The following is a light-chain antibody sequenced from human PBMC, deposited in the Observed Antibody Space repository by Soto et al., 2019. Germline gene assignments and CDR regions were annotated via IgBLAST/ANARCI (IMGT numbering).Light chain of an antibody. V-gene: IGKV1-17*01. CDR1: QGIRND. Sequence: DIQMTQSPSTLSGSLGDRFTSTFGASQGIRNDLGWYQQKPGKAPKPLIYAASSLQSGVPSRFSGSGSGTEFTLTISSLQPEDFAAYYCLHHNSYPWTFGQGTKV. J-gene: IGKJ1*01. CDR2: AAS. CDR3: LHHNSYPWT.